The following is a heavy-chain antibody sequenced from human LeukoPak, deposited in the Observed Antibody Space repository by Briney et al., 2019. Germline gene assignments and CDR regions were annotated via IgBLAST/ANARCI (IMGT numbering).Heavy chain of an antibody. Sequence: ASVKVSCKACGYTFTSYGISWVRQAPGQGLEWMGWISAYNGNTNYAQKLQGRVTMTTDTSTSTAYMELRSLRSDDTAVYYCARDGGSSWYGEYYYYYMDVWGKGTTVTVSS. D-gene: IGHD6-13*01. J-gene: IGHJ6*03. CDR2: ISAYNGNT. CDR3: ARDGGSSWYGEYYYYYMDV. V-gene: IGHV1-18*01. CDR1: GYTFTSYG.